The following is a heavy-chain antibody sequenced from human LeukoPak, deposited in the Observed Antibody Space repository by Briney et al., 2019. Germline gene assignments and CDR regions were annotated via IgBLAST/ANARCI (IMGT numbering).Heavy chain of an antibody. CDR1: GFTFSSYA. Sequence: GGSLRLSCAVSGFTFSSYAMTWVRQAPGRGLEWVSSIRGSGGGTDYADSVRGRLTISRDNSKNTLYLQINSLRAEDTAIYYCSRDPNGDYVGAFDFQRWGQGTLVTVSS. CDR2: IRGSGGGT. CDR3: SRDPNGDYVGAFDFQR. V-gene: IGHV3-23*01. D-gene: IGHD4-17*01. J-gene: IGHJ1*01.